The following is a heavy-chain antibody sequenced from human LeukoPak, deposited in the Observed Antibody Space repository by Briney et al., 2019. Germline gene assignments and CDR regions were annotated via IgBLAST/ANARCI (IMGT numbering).Heavy chain of an antibody. D-gene: IGHD1-26*01. Sequence: GGSLRLSCAASGFTFSNAWMSWVRQAPGKGLEWVAVISYDGSNKYYADSVKGRFTISRDNSKNTLYLQMNSLRAEDTAVYYCAEGAEWEPEYYFDYWGQGTLVTVSS. CDR2: ISYDGSNK. J-gene: IGHJ4*02. CDR1: GFTFSNAW. V-gene: IGHV3-30*18. CDR3: AEGAEWEPEYYFDY.